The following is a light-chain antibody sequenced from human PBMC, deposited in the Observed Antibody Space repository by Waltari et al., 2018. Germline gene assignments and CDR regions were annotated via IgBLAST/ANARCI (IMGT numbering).Light chain of an antibody. CDR2: GAS. Sequence: EVVLTQSPATLSVSPGERATLSCRASQNVNYYLAWYQQKHGQAPRLLIYGASTRATGIPDRFSGSGSGTEFTLSISGLQSEDFAIYYCQQYNEWPRTFGQGTRVEI. J-gene: IGKJ1*01. CDR1: QNVNYY. V-gene: IGKV3-15*01. CDR3: QQYNEWPRT.